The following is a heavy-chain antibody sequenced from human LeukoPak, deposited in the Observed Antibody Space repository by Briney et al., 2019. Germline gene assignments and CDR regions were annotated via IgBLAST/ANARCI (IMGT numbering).Heavy chain of an antibody. CDR1: GFSIGNHG. V-gene: IGHV3-30*03. J-gene: IGHJ5*02. Sequence: GGSLRLSCAVSGFSIGNHGMHWVRQAPDKGLEWVAMISHDGGVKYYGDSVKGRLTISRDNSENTFYLQMNGLRVEDTAVYYCARDWGSSGWYNWFDPWGQGTLVTVSS. D-gene: IGHD3-16*01. CDR3: ARDWGSSGWYNWFDP. CDR2: ISHDGGVK.